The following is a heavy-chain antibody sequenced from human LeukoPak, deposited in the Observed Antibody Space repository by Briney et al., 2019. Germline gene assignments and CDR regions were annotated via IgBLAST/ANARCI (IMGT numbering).Heavy chain of an antibody. CDR1: GFTFSDYI. D-gene: IGHD3-16*01. J-gene: IGHJ3*02. Sequence: PGGSLRLSCAASGFTFSDYILDWARQAPGKGLEWVGRIRRGSNSYTTEYAASVKARFIISRDDSQNSLFLHMYSLKTEDTAVYYCTRDGGDSINTAFDIWGRGTMVTVSS. CDR2: IRRGSNSYTT. CDR3: TRDGGDSINTAFDI. V-gene: IGHV3-72*01.